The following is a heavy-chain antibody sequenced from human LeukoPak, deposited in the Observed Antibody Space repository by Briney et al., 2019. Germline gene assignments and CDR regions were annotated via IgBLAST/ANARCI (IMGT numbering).Heavy chain of an antibody. D-gene: IGHD4-17*01. J-gene: IGHJ6*03. Sequence: SVKVSCKASGFTFTSSAMQWVRQARGQRLEWLGWFVVGSGNTNYAQKFQERVTITRDMSTSTAYMELSSLRSEDTAVYYCAAGYSTVTTEVSYYMDVWGKGTTVTVTS. CDR3: AAGYSTVTTEVSYYMDV. CDR1: GFTFTSSA. V-gene: IGHV1-58*02. CDR2: FVVGSGNT.